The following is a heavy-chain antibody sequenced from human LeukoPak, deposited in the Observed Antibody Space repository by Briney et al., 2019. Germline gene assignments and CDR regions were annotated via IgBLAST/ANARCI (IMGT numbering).Heavy chain of an antibody. Sequence: SETLSLTCTVSGGPISSGGYYWSWIRQHPGKGLEWIGYIYYSGSTYYNPSLKSRVTISVDTSKNQFSLKLSSVTAADTAVYYCARDSVRGQDYWGQGTLVTVSS. V-gene: IGHV4-31*03. CDR2: IYYSGST. D-gene: IGHD3-16*01. CDR3: ARDSVRGQDY. J-gene: IGHJ4*02. CDR1: GGPISSGGYY.